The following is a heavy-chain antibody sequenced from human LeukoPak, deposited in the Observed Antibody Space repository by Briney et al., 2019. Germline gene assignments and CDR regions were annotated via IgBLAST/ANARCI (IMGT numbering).Heavy chain of an antibody. CDR3: ARGGGYLGNFDY. D-gene: IGHD3-22*01. CDR1: SGSFSGYY. Sequence: SGTLSLTCAVYSGSFSGYYWSWIRQPPGKGLEWIGVINHSGSTNYNPFLKSRVTISVDTSKNQFSLKLSSVTAADTAVYYCARGGGYLGNFDYWGQGTLVTVSS. V-gene: IGHV4-34*01. J-gene: IGHJ4*02. CDR2: INHSGST.